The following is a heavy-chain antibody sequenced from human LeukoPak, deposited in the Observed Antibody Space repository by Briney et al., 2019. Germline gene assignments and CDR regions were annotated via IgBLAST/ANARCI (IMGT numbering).Heavy chain of an antibody. CDR2: INPNSGAT. CDR3: ARAYGSGSYVDQYYFDY. Sequence: ASVKVSCKTSGYTFTGYYMHWVRQAPGQGLEWMGWINPNSGATNYAQNFQGWVTMTRDTSISTAYLELNRLTSDDTAVYYCARAYGSGSYVDQYYFDYWGQGTLVSVSS. V-gene: IGHV1-2*04. J-gene: IGHJ4*02. CDR1: GYTFTGYY. D-gene: IGHD3-10*01.